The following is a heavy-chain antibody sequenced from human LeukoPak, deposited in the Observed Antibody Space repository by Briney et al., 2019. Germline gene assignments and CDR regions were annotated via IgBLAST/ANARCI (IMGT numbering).Heavy chain of an antibody. Sequence: PSETLSLTCTVSGGSISSGSYYWSWIRQPPGKGLEWIGYIYYSGSTNYNPSLKSRVTISVDTSKNQFSLKLSSVTAADTAVYYCARGGYYDSSGYSDYWGQGTLVTVSS. CDR1: GGSISSGSYY. J-gene: IGHJ4*02. V-gene: IGHV4-61*01. CDR3: ARGGYYDSSGYSDY. D-gene: IGHD3-22*01. CDR2: IYYSGST.